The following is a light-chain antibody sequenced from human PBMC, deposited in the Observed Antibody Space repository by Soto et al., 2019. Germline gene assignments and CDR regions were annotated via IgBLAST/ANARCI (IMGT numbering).Light chain of an antibody. CDR3: QLRSNWLLT. J-gene: IGKJ4*01. Sequence: EIVLTQSPATLSLSPGERATLSCRASQHISTYLAWYQQKPGRAPRLVMYDASYRANGIPARFSGSGSGTDFTLTISSLEPEDFAVYYCQLRSNWLLTFGGGTKVEIK. V-gene: IGKV3-11*01. CDR1: QHISTY. CDR2: DAS.